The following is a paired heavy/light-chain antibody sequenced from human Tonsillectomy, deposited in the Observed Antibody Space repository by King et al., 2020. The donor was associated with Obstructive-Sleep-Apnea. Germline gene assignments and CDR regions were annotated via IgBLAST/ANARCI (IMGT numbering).Light chain of an antibody. CDR3: QHYNSYPWT. CDR2: KAS. Sequence: DIQMTQSPSTLSASVGERVTITCRASQSISSWLAWYQQRPGKAPELLIYKASSLESGVPSRFSGSGSGTEFTLTISSLQPDDFATYYCQHYNSYPWTFGQGTKVEIK. CDR1: QSISSW. J-gene: IGKJ1*01. V-gene: IGKV1-5*03.
Heavy chain of an antibody. J-gene: IGHJ4*02. CDR3: AKDRGTSGWPLFDY. Sequence: EVQLLESGGGLVLPGGSLRLSCAASGFTFSSYAMNWVRQAPGKGLEWVSTLHSGGGTFYADSVKGRFTISRDNSKNTLYLQMNSLRAEDTAVYYCAKDRGTSGWPLFDYWGQGALVTVSS. D-gene: IGHD6-19*01. CDR1: GFTFSSYA. CDR2: LHSGGGT. V-gene: IGHV3-23*01.